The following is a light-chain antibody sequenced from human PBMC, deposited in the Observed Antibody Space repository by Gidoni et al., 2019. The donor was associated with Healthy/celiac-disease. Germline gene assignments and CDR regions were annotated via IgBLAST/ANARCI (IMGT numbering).Light chain of an antibody. J-gene: IGKJ1*01. CDR3: QQSYSSPT. CDR1: QSISSY. Sequence: DIQMTQSPSSLSASVGDRVTITCRASQSISSYLNWYQQKPGKAPKLLIYAASSLQSAVPSRFSGTGSGTDFTLTISILQPDDVATYYCQQSYSSPTFGQGTKVEIK. V-gene: IGKV1-39*01. CDR2: AAS.